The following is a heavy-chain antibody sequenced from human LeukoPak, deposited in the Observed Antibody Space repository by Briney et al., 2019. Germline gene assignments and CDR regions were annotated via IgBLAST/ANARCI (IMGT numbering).Heavy chain of an antibody. CDR2: ISWDGGGT. V-gene: IGHV3-43D*03. Sequence: GGSLRLSCAASGFTFDDYAMHWVRHAPGKGLEWVSLISWDGGGTYYADTVKGRFTISRDNSKNSLYLQMNSLRAEDTALYYCAKDMAAYYYASGNIDYWGQGTLVTVSS. J-gene: IGHJ4*02. D-gene: IGHD3-10*01. CDR3: AKDMAAYYYASGNIDY. CDR1: GFTFDDYA.